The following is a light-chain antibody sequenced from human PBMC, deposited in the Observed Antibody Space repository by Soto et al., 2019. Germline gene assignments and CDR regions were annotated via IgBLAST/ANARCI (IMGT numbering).Light chain of an antibody. J-gene: IGLJ3*02. CDR1: ISDIGRGYD. Sequence: QSVLTQPPSVSGAPGQRVTMSCTGSISDIGRGYDVHWYQQHPGSAPRLLLSGDSNRPSGVPDGFSGSRSGNSASLAFTGLHAQDEGDYSCQTCDSSPTISWVFGGGTKLTVL. CDR2: GDS. V-gene: IGLV1-40*01. CDR3: QTCDSSPTISWV.